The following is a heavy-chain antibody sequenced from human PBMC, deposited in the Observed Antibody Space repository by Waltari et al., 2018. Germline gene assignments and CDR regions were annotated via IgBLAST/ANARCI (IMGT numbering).Heavy chain of an antibody. J-gene: IGHJ4*02. D-gene: IGHD3-10*01. Sequence: EVQLVESGGGLVQPGRSLRLSCAASGFTVDDYAMHWVRQAPGKGLEWVSGISWNSGSIGYADSVKGRFTISRDNAKNSLYLQMNSLRAEDTALYYCAKKGVIGLDYWGQGTLVTVSS. V-gene: IGHV3-9*01. CDR3: AKKGVIGLDY. CDR1: GFTVDDYA. CDR2: ISWNSGSI.